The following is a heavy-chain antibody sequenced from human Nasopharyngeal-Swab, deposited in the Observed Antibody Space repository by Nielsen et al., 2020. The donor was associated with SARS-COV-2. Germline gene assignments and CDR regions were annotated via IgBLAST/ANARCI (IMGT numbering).Heavy chain of an antibody. D-gene: IGHD2-8*01. CDR2: INAESGGT. J-gene: IGHJ6*03. Sequence: ASVKVSCKASGYTFTDYYIYWVRQAPEQGLEWMGRINAESGGTIYAQNFQDRVTMTRDTSINTAYLEVTRLRSDDTAVYYCARVTLKVYAPLAYMDVWGKGTTVTVSS. CDR1: GYTFTDYY. V-gene: IGHV1-2*06. CDR3: ARVTLKVYAPLAYMDV.